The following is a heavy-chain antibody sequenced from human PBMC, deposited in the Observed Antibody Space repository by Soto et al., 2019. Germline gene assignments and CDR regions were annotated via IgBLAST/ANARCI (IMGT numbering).Heavy chain of an antibody. V-gene: IGHV4-59*08. J-gene: IGHJ6*02. CDR1: GGSISNYY. Sequence: QVPLQESGPGLVKPSETLSLSCTVSGGSISNYYWSWFRQTPGKGLEWIGYGHDSWGSNYNPSLKSQLRIALDTTKSQSSLHLASVTATATAVYYCARQGFGALHGLVDVWGQGTTVPVSS. CDR2: GHDSWGS. D-gene: IGHD3-10*01. CDR3: ARQGFGALHGLVDV.